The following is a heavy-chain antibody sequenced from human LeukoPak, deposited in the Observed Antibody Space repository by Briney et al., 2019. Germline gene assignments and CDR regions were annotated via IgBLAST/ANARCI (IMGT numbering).Heavy chain of an antibody. CDR1: GFTFSSYS. CDR3: AREEYQLLSFDY. J-gene: IGHJ4*02. V-gene: IGHV3-48*01. D-gene: IGHD2-2*01. Sequence: PGGSLRLSCAASGFTFSSYSMNWVRQAPGKGLEWVSYIGSSSSTIYYADSVKGRFTISRDNAKHSLYLQMNSLRAEDTAVYYCAREEYQLLSFDYWGQGTLVTVSS. CDR2: IGSSSSTI.